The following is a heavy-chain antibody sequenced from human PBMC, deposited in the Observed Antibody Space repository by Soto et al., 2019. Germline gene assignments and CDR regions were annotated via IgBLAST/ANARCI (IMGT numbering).Heavy chain of an antibody. D-gene: IGHD3-10*01. V-gene: IGHV1-69*06. Sequence: SVKVSCKASGGTFSSYAISWVRQAPGQGLEWMRGIIPIFGTANYAQKFQGRVTITADKSTSTAYMELSSLRSEDTAVYYCARGNYYGSGSGKGYYYYGMDVWGQGTTVTVSS. CDR2: IIPIFGTA. J-gene: IGHJ6*02. CDR1: GGTFSSYA. CDR3: ARGNYYGSGSGKGYYYYGMDV.